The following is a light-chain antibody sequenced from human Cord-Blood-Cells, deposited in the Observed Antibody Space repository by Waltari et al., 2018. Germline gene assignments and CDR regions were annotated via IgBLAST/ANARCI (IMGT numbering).Light chain of an antibody. V-gene: IGKV1-5*01. CDR2: DAS. J-gene: IGKJ2*01. CDR3: QQYNSYSPMYT. CDR1: QSISSW. Sequence: GDRVTITCRASQSISSWLAWYQQKPGKAPKLLIYDASSLDSGVPSRFSGSGSGTEFTLTISSLQPDDFATYYCQQYNSYSPMYTFGQGTKLEIK.